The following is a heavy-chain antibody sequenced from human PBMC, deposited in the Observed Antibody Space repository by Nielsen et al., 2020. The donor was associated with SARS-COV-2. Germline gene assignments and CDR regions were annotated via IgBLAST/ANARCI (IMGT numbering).Heavy chain of an antibody. V-gene: IGHV3-11*05. J-gene: IGHJ4*02. Sequence: GESLKISCAASGFTFSDYYMSWIHQAPGKGLEWVSYISSSSSYTNYADSVKGRFTISRDNAKNSLYLQMNSLRAEDTAVYYCAREPRSYGYDYWGQGTLVTVSS. CDR2: ISSSSSYT. D-gene: IGHD5-18*01. CDR1: GFTFSDYY. CDR3: AREPRSYGYDY.